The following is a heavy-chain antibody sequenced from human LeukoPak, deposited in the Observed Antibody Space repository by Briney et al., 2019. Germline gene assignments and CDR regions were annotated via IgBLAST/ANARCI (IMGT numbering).Heavy chain of an antibody. D-gene: IGHD2-15*01. Sequence: GGSLRLSCAASGFSFSYYWMSWVRQAPGKGLEWVANTKEDGSGSSYVDSVKGRFTISRDNAKNSLYLQKNSLRAEDTAVYYCAKGGVVGTRYCFDSWGQGTLVTVSS. CDR3: AKGGVVGTRYCFDS. CDR2: TKEDGSGS. CDR1: GFSFSYYW. V-gene: IGHV3-7*01. J-gene: IGHJ4*02.